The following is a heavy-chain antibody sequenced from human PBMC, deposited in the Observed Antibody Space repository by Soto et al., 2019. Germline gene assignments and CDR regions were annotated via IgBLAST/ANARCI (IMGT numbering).Heavy chain of an antibody. CDR3: ARVDFWSGPLDYYYYMDV. Sequence: GGSLRLSCAASGFTFSSYWMHWVRQAPGKGLVWVSRINSDGSSTSYADSVKGRFTISRDNAKNTLYLQMNSLRAEDTAVYYCARVDFWSGPLDYYYYMDVWGKGTTVTVSS. V-gene: IGHV3-74*01. D-gene: IGHD3-3*01. CDR1: GFTFSSYW. J-gene: IGHJ6*03. CDR2: INSDGSST.